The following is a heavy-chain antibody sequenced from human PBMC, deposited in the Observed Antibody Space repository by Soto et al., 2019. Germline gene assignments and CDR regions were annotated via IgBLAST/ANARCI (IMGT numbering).Heavy chain of an antibody. J-gene: IGHJ6*02. CDR3: AGTVTTYYYYGMDV. D-gene: IGHD4-17*01. Sequence: EVQLVESGGGLVQPGGSLRLSCAASGFTFSSYSMNWVRQAPGKGLEWVSYISSSSSTIYYADSVKGRFTISRDNAKNSLYLQMNSLRAEDTAVYYCAGTVTTYYYYGMDVWGQGTTVTGSS. CDR1: GFTFSSYS. V-gene: IGHV3-48*01. CDR2: ISSSSSTI.